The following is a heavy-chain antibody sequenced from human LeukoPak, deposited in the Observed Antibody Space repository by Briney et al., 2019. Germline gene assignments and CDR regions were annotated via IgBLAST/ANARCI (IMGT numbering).Heavy chain of an antibody. D-gene: IGHD5-18*01. CDR1: GGSISSYY. J-gene: IGHJ4*02. V-gene: IGHV4-4*07. CDR3: AREKDPQHFDY. CDR2: IYTSGST. Sequence: SETLSLTCTVSGGSISSYYWSWIRQPAGKGLEGIGRIYTSGSTNYNPSLKSRVTMSVDTSKNQFSLKLSSVPAADTAVHYCAREKDPQHFDYWGQGALVTVSS.